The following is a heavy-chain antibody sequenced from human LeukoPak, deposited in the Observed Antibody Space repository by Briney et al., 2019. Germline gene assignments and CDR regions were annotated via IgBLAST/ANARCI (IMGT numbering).Heavy chain of an antibody. J-gene: IGHJ3*02. Sequence: ASVKVSYNASGHTFTGQDTHSVRQAPGQELEWMGWINPNSGGTNYAQKFQGRVTMTRDTSISTAYMELSRLRSDDTAVYYCAGDDYGVFDAFDIWGQGTMVTVSS. CDR3: AGDDYGVFDAFDI. CDR1: GHTFTGQD. D-gene: IGHD4-17*01. CDR2: INPNSGGT. V-gene: IGHV1-2*02.